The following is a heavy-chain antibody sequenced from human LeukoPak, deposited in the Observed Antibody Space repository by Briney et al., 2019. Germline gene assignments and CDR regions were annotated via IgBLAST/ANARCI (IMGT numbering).Heavy chain of an antibody. Sequence: KPSQTLSLTCTVSGGSISSYYWSWIRQPPGKGLEWIGYIYYSGSTNYNPSLKSRVTISVDTSKNQFSLRLSSVTAADTAVYSCARNYYDSSGYYDDWYFDLWGRGTLVTVSS. CDR3: ARNYYDSSGYYDDWYFDL. CDR2: IYYSGST. D-gene: IGHD3-22*01. V-gene: IGHV4-59*01. J-gene: IGHJ2*01. CDR1: GGSISSYY.